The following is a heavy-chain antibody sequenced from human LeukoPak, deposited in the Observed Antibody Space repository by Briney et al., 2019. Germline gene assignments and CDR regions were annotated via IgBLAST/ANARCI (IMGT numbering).Heavy chain of an antibody. CDR2: VHLEGRT. J-gene: IGHJ4*02. D-gene: IGHD3-3*01. Sequence: SETLSLTCGVSGGSVTSTNWWTWVRQPPGKGLEWIGEVHLEGRTNYNPSLESRLTISVDLSENHISLKLTSVTAADTAVYYCAREGGFFRPLDYSGQGTLVTVSS. CDR3: AREGGFFRPLDY. CDR1: GGSVTSTNW. V-gene: IGHV4-4*02.